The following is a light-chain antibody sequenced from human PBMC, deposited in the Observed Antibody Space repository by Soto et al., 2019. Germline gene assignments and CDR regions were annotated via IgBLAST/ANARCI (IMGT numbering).Light chain of an antibody. CDR1: QGITSY. CDR3: QQLYSYPLT. J-gene: IGKJ4*01. V-gene: IGKV1-9*01. Sequence: IQVTQSPSSLSASVGDRVTITCRASQGITSYLAWYQQKPGKAPKLLIYAASALQTGVSYRFSGSGYGTDFALTISNLQPEEFATYFCQQLYSYPLTFGGGTTVEF. CDR2: AAS.